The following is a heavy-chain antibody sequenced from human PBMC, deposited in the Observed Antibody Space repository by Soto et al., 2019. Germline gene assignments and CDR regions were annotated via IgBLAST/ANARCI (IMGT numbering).Heavy chain of an antibody. CDR1: ELPFIAYV. D-gene: IGHD6-13*01. Sequence: GGSLKLSCAPSELPFIAYVMSWVRQAPGKGLEWVSSITSSGGGTYYADSVKGRFTVSRDNSKNTVYLQMNSLRDEDTAVYYCAKLTAAWGQGTLVTVSS. V-gene: IGHV3-23*01. J-gene: IGHJ4*02. CDR3: AKLTAA. CDR2: ITSSGGGT.